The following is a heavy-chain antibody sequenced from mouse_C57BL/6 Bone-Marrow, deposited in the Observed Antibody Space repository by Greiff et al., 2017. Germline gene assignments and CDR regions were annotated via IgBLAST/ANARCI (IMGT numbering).Heavy chain of an antibody. CDR3: AREERAYYSRFAY. D-gene: IGHD2-5*01. Sequence: EVNVVESGGGLVKPGGSLKLSCAASGFTFSSYAMSWVRQTPEKRLEWVATISDGGSYTYYPDNVKGRFTISRDNAKNNLYLQMSHLKSEDTAMYYCAREERAYYSRFAYWGQGTLVTVSA. J-gene: IGHJ3*01. CDR2: ISDGGSYT. V-gene: IGHV5-4*01. CDR1: GFTFSSYA.